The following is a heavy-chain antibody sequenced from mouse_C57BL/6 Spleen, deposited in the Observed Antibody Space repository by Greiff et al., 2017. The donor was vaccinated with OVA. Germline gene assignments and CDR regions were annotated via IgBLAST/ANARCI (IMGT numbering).Heavy chain of an antibody. CDR2: IHPNNGST. CDR1: GYTFTSYW. J-gene: IGHJ3*01. Sequence: VQLQQPGAELVKPGASVQLSCKASGYTFTSYWMNWVKQRPGQGLEWIGMIHPNNGSTNYNEKFKSKATLTVAKSSSTAYMQLSSLTSEDCAVYYCARGRFNTIPSWFAYWGQGTLVTVSA. CDR3: ARGRFNTIPSWFAY. V-gene: IGHV1-64*01. D-gene: IGHD2-12*01.